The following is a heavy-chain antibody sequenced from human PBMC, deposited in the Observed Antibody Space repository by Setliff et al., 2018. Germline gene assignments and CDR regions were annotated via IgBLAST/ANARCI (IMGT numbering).Heavy chain of an antibody. CDR3: ARERGGGLYDY. J-gene: IGHJ4*02. D-gene: IGHD3-16*01. V-gene: IGHV3-7*01. CDR1: GFSFSIFW. Sequence: GESLKISCAGSGFSFSIFWMSWVRQTPGRGLEWVATIKKDGSEKFYADSVKGRFTISRDNAKNSLFLQMNSLRAEDTAIYFCARERGGGLYDYWGLGTLVTVSS. CDR2: IKKDGSEK.